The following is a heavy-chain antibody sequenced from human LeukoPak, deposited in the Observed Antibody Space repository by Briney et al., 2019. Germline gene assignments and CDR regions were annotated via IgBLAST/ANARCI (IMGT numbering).Heavy chain of an antibody. CDR1: GGSFSGYY. J-gene: IGHJ6*03. D-gene: IGHD1-26*01. Sequence: PSETLSLTCAVYGGSFSGYYWSWIRQPPGKGLEWIGEINHSGSTNYNPSLKSRVTISVDTSKNQFSLKLSSVTAADTAVYYCATRRAVGDRYYYYYYMDAWGKGTTVTVSS. CDR3: ATRRAVGDRYYYYYYMDA. CDR2: INHSGST. V-gene: IGHV4-34*01.